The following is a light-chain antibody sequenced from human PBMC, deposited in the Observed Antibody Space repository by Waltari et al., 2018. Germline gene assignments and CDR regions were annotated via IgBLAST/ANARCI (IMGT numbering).Light chain of an antibody. V-gene: IGLV6-57*01. CDR1: SGSLVTNH. CDR2: EDN. J-gene: IGLJ3*02. Sequence: NFLLTQPHSVSSSPGKTVTISCTRSSGSLVTNHVQRYQPRPGSSPSMLIYEDNKRPSGVPDRFSGSIDSSSNSASLTISGLKTEDEADYYCQSYDTNIRVFGGGTKLTVL. CDR3: QSYDTNIRV.